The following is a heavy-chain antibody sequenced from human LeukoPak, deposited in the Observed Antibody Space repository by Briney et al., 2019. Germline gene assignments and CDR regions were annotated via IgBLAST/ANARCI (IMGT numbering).Heavy chain of an antibody. CDR2: INSDGSST. CDR1: GFTFSNYW. Sequence: GGSLRLSCAASGFTFSNYWMHWVRQAPGKGLVWVSRINSDGSSTSYADSVKGWFTISRDNAKNSLYLQMSNLRAEDTAVYFCARGGGLDVWGQGATVTVSS. D-gene: IGHD3-16*01. CDR3: ARGGGLDV. J-gene: IGHJ6*02. V-gene: IGHV3-74*01.